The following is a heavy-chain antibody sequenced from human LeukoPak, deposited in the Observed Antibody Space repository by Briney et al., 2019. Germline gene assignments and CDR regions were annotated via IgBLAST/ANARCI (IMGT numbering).Heavy chain of an antibody. D-gene: IGHD2-21*02. CDR1: GFTFRSYA. CDR2: ISGSGGST. CDR3: AKARHIVVVTAIPFDY. J-gene: IGHJ4*02. V-gene: IGHV3-23*01. Sequence: GGSLRLSXAASGFTFRSYAMSWVRQAPGKGLEWVSAISGSGGSTYYADSVKGRFTISRDNSKNTLYLQMNSLRAEDTAVYCCAKARHIVVVTAIPFDYWGQGTLVTVSS.